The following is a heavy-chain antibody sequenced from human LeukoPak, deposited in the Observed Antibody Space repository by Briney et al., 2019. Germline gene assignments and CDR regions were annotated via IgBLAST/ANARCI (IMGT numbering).Heavy chain of an antibody. CDR3: ARVHRVYDYVWGSYRPISYFDY. CDR1: GYTFTSYG. D-gene: IGHD3-16*02. CDR2: ISAYNGKT. Sequence: ASVRVSCKASGYTFTSYGISWVRQAPGQGLEWMGWISAYNGKTNYAQNLQGRVTITTETSTSTAYMELRRLRSDDTAVYYCARVHRVYDYVWGSYRPISYFDYWGQGTLVTVSS. J-gene: IGHJ4*02. V-gene: IGHV1-18*01.